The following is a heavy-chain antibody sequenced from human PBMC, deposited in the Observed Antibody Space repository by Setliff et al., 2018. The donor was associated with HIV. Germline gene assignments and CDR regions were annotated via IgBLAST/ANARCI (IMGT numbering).Heavy chain of an antibody. CDR2: MKPSSDAT. V-gene: IGHV1-46*01. Sequence: ASVKVSCKASGYIFTDYYIHWVRQAPGQGLEWMGAMKPSSDATFYAQKLQDRVTMTRDTSTNTDYMELSSLSSEDTAVYYCVRERAGGLFDYWGQGTLVTVSS. J-gene: IGHJ4*02. CDR3: VRERAGGLFDY. D-gene: IGHD3-10*01. CDR1: GYIFTDYY.